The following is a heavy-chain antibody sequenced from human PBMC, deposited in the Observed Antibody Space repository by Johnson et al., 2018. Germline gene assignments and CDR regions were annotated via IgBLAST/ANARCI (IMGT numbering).Heavy chain of an antibody. V-gene: IGHV3-9*01. CDR3: ARGKVGINYYYGMDV. D-gene: IGHD2-21*01. CDR2: ISWNSGSI. J-gene: IGHJ6*02. Sequence: VQLVQSGGGLVQPGRSLRLSCAASGFTFDDYAMHWVRQAPGKGLEWVSGISWNSGSIGYADSVKGRFTISRDISKNTLYLQMNSLRAEDTAVYYCARGKVGINYYYGMDVWGQGTTVTVSS. CDR1: GFTFDDYA.